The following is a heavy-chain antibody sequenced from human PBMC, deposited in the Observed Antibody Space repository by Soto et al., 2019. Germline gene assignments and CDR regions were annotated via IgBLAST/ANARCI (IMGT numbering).Heavy chain of an antibody. CDR3: ARGSTAIFGVVVIYYYYGMDV. J-gene: IGHJ6*02. Sequence: SQTLSLTCAISGDSVSSNSAALNWIRQSPSRGLEWLGRTYYRSKWYNDYAVSVKSRITINPDTSKNQFSLQLNSVTPEDTAVYYCARGSTAIFGVVVIYYYYGMDVWGQGTTVTVSS. CDR1: GDSVSSNSAA. CDR2: TYYRSKWYN. D-gene: IGHD3-3*01. V-gene: IGHV6-1*01.